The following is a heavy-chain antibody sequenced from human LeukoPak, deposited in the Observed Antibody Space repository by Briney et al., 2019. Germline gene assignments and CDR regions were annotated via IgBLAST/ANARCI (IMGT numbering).Heavy chain of an antibody. CDR2: ISYDGSNK. J-gene: IGHJ4*02. D-gene: IGHD1-26*01. V-gene: IGHV3-30-3*01. CDR1: GFTFSSYA. CDR3: ARDLWGGSYSPPSDY. Sequence: PGGSLRLSCAASGFTFSSYAMHWVRQAPGKGLEWVAVISYDGSNKYYADSVKGRFTISRDNSKNTLYLQMNSLRAEDTAVYYCARDLWGGSYSPPSDYWGQGTLVTVSS.